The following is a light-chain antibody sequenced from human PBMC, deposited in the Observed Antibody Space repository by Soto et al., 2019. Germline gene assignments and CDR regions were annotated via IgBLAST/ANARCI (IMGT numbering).Light chain of an antibody. CDR1: QGISSY. Sequence: DIQLTQSPSFLSASVGDRVTITCRASQGISSYLAWYQQKPGKAPKLLIYAASTLQSGVPSRFSGSGSGTEFTLTISSLQPEDVATYYCQPLNSYPPTFTFGPGTKVDIK. CDR3: QPLNSYPPTFT. V-gene: IGKV1-9*01. J-gene: IGKJ3*01. CDR2: AAS.